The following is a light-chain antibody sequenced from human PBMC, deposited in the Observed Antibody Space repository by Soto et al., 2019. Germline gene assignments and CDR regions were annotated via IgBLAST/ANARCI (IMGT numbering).Light chain of an antibody. CDR3: SSYSSSIELSI. Sequence: QSALTQPASVSGSPGQSITISCTGTSSDVGGYNYVSWYQHHPGKAPKLMIYDVNNRPSGVSNRFSGSKSGNTASLRISGLQADDEADYYCSSYSSSIELSIFGGGTKLTVL. J-gene: IGLJ2*01. CDR1: SSDVGGYNY. V-gene: IGLV2-14*01. CDR2: DVN.